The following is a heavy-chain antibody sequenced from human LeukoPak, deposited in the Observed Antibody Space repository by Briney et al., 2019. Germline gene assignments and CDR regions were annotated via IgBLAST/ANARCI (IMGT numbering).Heavy chain of an antibody. CDR1: GFTFSSYS. J-gene: IGHJ4*02. D-gene: IGHD3-10*01. CDR3: ASASRLLWFGEEDY. CDR2: ISSSSSTI. Sequence: GGSPRLSCAASGFTFSSYSMNWVRQAPGKGLEWVSYISSSSSTIYYADSVKGRFTISRDNAKNSLYLQMNSLRAEDTAVYYCASASRLLWFGEEDYWGQGTLVTVSS. V-gene: IGHV3-48*01.